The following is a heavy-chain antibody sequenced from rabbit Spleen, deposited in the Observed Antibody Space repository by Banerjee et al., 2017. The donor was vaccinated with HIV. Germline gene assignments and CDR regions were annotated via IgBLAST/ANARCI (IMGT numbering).Heavy chain of an antibody. CDR2: IYTGSSGST. Sequence: QSLEESGGDLVKPGASLTLPCTASGFSFSSSYYMCWVRQAPGKGLEWIACIYTGSSGSTYYASWAKGRFTISKTSSTTVTLQMSSLTAADTATYFCARGVAGGSAYDPDYYFNLWGQGTLVTVS. V-gene: IGHV1S40*01. J-gene: IGHJ4*01. CDR1: GFSFSSSYY. D-gene: IGHD8-1*01. CDR3: ARGVAGGSAYDPDYYFNL.